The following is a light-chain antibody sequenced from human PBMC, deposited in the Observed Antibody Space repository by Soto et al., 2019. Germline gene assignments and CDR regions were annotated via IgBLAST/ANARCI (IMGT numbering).Light chain of an antibody. Sequence: EIVLTQSPATLSLSPGERATLSCRASQSVSSYLAWYQQKPGQPPRLLIYAASNRATGIPARFSGSGSGTEFTLTISSLEPEDFAVYYCQQRSDWPITFGQGTRLEIK. V-gene: IGKV3-11*01. CDR1: QSVSSY. CDR3: QQRSDWPIT. CDR2: AAS. J-gene: IGKJ5*01.